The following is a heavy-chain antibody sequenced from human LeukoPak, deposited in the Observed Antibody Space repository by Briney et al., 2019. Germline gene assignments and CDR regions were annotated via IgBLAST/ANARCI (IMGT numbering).Heavy chain of an antibody. CDR3: ASLGTSTYNWFDP. CDR1: GGSISSYY. V-gene: IGHV4-59*01. CDR2: IYYSGST. D-gene: IGHD3-16*01. Sequence: SETMSLTCTVSGGSISSYYWSWIRQPPGKGLEWIGYIYYSGSTNYNPSLKSRVTISVDTSKNQFSLKLSSVTAADTAEYYCASLGTSTYNWFDPWGQGTLVTVSS. J-gene: IGHJ5*02.